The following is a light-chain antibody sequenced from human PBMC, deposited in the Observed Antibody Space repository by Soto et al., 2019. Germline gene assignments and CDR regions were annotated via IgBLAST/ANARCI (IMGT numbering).Light chain of an antibody. CDR1: SSDIGTYNY. CDR3: SSYTITATL. Sequence: QSALTQPASVSGSPGQSITVSCTGTSSDIGTYNYVSWYQQHPGKAPKVIIYEVNNRPSGVSDRFSGSKSGNTAFLTISGLQAEDEADYYCSSYTITATLFGRGTKLTVL. CDR2: EVN. V-gene: IGLV2-14*01. J-gene: IGLJ2*01.